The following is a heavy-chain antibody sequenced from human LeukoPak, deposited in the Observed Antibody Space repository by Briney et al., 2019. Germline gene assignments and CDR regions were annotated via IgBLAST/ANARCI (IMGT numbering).Heavy chain of an antibody. V-gene: IGHV4-39*07. CDR1: GGSISSSSYY. CDR2: IYYSGST. Sequence: SETLSLTCTVSGGSISSSSYYWGWIRQPPGKGLEWIGSIYYSGSTYYNPSLKSRVTISVDTSKNQFSLELSSVTAADTAVYYCARDGIVGTNWGQGTLVTVSS. D-gene: IGHD1-26*01. CDR3: ARDGIVGTN. J-gene: IGHJ4*02.